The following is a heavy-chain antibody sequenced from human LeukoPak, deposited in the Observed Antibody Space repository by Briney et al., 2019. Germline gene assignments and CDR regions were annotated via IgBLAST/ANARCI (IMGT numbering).Heavy chain of an antibody. D-gene: IGHD3-3*01. CDR2: IKQDGSEK. CDR1: GFTFSSYW. CDR3: ARDITSITIFGVVTHFDY. J-gene: IGHJ4*02. Sequence: PGGSLRLSCAASGFTFSSYWMSWVRQAPGKGLEWVANIKQDGSEKYYVDSVKGRFTISGDNAKNSLYLQMNSLRAEDTAVYYCARDITSITIFGVVTHFDYWGQGTLVTVSS. V-gene: IGHV3-7*01.